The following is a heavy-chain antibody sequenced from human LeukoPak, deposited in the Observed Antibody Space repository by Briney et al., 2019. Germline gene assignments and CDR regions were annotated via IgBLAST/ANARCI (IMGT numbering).Heavy chain of an antibody. CDR3: ARSPYGDYARCDFDY. Sequence: GGSLRLSCAASGFTVSSNYMSWVRQAPGKGLEWVSVIYSGGSTYYADSVKGRFTISRDNSKNTLYLQMNSLRAEDTAVYYCARSPYGDYARCDFDYWGQGTLVTVSS. V-gene: IGHV3-66*01. J-gene: IGHJ4*02. CDR2: IYSGGST. D-gene: IGHD4-17*01. CDR1: GFTVSSNY.